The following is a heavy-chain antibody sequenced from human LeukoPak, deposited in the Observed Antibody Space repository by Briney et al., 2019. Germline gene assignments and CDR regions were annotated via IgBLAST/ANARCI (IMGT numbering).Heavy chain of an antibody. CDR2: IYNSGNT. Sequence: SETLSLTCTVSGGSSTSYFWSWVRQSPGKGLEWIGYIYNSGNTNYSPSLKSRVTISRDMSRNQFSLKLRSVTAADTAVYYCARVSGSGWYYFDHWGQGTLVTVSS. CDR3: ARVSGSGWYYFDH. D-gene: IGHD6-19*01. J-gene: IGHJ4*02. V-gene: IGHV4-59*01. CDR1: GGSSTSYF.